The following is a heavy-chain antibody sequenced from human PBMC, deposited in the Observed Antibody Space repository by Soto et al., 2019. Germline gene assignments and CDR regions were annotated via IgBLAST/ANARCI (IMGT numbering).Heavy chain of an antibody. CDR3: ARDTHQGLVWGLVAWFDP. D-gene: IGHD2-8*02. Sequence: QVQLVQSGAEVKKPGASVKVSCKASGYTFTSYGISWVRQAPGQGLEWMGWISAYNGNTNYAQKLQGRVTMTTDTSTSTAYMELRSLRSDDTAVYYCARDTHQGLVWGLVAWFDPWGQGPLVTVSS. V-gene: IGHV1-18*04. J-gene: IGHJ5*02. CDR2: ISAYNGNT. CDR1: GYTFTSYG.